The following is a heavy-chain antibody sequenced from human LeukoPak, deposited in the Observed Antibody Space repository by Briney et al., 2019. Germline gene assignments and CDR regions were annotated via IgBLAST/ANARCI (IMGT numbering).Heavy chain of an antibody. CDR1: GFILDRYD. Sequence: GGSLRLSRAPSGFILDRYDVLGVRHAPGEGRERYETIDWSGDSTVYADSVRGRFTISRDNARNALYLQMNSLRAEDTAFYYCVRDRLRADSWGQGTLVTVSS. CDR3: VRDRLRADS. V-gene: IGHV3-20*04. CDR2: IDWSGDST. J-gene: IGHJ4*02.